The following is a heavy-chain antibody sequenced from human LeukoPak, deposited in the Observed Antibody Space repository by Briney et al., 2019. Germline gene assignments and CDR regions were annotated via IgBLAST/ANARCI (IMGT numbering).Heavy chain of an antibody. CDR1: GYTFTGYY. D-gene: IGHD2-2*01. V-gene: IGHV1-2*02. J-gene: IGHJ6*03. CDR3: ARDRSPCSSTSCYGAYHMDV. CDR2: INPNSGGT. Sequence: ASVKVSCKASGYTFTGYYMHWVRQAPGQGLEWMGWINPNSGGTNYAQKFQGRVTMTRDTSISTAYMELSRLRSDDTAVYYCARDRSPCSSTSCYGAYHMDVWGKGTTVTVSS.